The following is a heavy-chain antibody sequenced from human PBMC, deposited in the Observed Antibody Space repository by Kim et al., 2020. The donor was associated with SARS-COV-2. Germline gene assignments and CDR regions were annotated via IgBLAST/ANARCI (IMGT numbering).Heavy chain of an antibody. V-gene: IGHV1-8*01. Sequence: AHKFQRRVTMTRNTSISTAYMELSSLRSEDTAVYYCARGRWLDDAFDIWGQGTMVTVSS. J-gene: IGHJ3*02. CDR3: ARGRWLDDAFDI. D-gene: IGHD3-22*01.